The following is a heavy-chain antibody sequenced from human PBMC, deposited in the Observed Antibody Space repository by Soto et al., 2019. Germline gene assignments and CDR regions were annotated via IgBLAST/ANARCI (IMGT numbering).Heavy chain of an antibody. D-gene: IGHD6-13*01. Sequence: QVQLVQSGAEVKKPGASVKVSCKASGYTFTSYAMHWVRQAPGQRLEWMGWINAGNGNTKYSQKFQGRVTITRDTAVSTATMELSSMRAEDTAGYYCARDPGVGAAAGYGAPGTLVTVSS. CDR3: ARDPGVGAAAGY. V-gene: IGHV1-3*01. J-gene: IGHJ4*02. CDR1: GYTFTSYA. CDR2: INAGNGNT.